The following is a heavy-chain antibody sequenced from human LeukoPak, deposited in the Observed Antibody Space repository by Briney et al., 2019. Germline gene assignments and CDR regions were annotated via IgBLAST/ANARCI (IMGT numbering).Heavy chain of an antibody. D-gene: IGHD3-22*01. CDR1: GGSISSYY. CDR3: ARDFYYYDTSGYYPPFEY. J-gene: IGHJ4*02. Sequence: KASETLSLTCTVSGGSISSYYWSWIRQPAGKGLEWIGRIHTSGSTKYNPSLKSRVTLSVDNFKNQFSLKLSSVTAADTAVYYCARDFYYYDTSGYYPPFEYWGQGTLVTVSS. V-gene: IGHV4-4*07. CDR2: IHTSGST.